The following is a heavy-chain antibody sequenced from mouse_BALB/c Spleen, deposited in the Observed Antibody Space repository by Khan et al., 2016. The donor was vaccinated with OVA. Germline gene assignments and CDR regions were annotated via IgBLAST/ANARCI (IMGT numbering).Heavy chain of an antibody. D-gene: IGHD4-1*01. CDR3: ASELGRYYALDY. CDR1: GYSITSDYA. J-gene: IGHJ4*01. Sequence: EVQLQESGPGLVKPSQSLSLTCTVTGYSITSDYAWNWIRQFPGNKLEWMGYISYSGSTTYNPSLKRRISITLDTSKDQFFLQLKSVTSEDTATYYCASELGRYYALDYWGQGTSVTVSS. V-gene: IGHV3-2*02. CDR2: ISYSGST.